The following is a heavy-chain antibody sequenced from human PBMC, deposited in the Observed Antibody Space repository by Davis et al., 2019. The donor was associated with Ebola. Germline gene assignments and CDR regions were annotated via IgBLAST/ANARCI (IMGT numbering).Heavy chain of an antibody. CDR3: ARDRKWLKRDAFDL. CDR2: ISYDGSSK. CDR1: GLTFSDYA. D-gene: IGHD5-24*01. Sequence: PGGSLRLSCAATGLTFSDYAFHWVRQAPGRGLEWVAIISYDGSSKYYADSVKGRFTISRDNSNNTLYLQMNSLRTEDTAIYYCARDRKWLKRDAFDLWGQGTMATVSS. V-gene: IGHV3-30-3*01. J-gene: IGHJ3*01.